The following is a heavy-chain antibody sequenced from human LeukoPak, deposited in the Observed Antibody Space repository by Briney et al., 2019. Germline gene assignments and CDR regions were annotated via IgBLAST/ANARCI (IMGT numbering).Heavy chain of an antibody. CDR2: IHYSGST. V-gene: IGHV4-61*01. D-gene: IGHD2-2*01. CDR1: GGSISSGSYY. Sequence: SETLSLTCTVSGGSISSGSYYWSWIRQPPGKGLEWIGYIHYSGSTNYNPSLKSRVTISVDTSKNQFSLILSSVTAADTAVYYCARHYCSNTSCYQFDYWGQGTLVTVSS. CDR3: ARHYCSNTSCYQFDY. J-gene: IGHJ4*02.